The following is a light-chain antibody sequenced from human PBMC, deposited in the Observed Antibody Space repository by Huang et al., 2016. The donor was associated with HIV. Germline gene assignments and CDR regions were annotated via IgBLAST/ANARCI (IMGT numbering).Light chain of an antibody. CDR3: QQYDNWPPRGT. CDR1: QSVSSN. CDR2: GAS. J-gene: IGKJ1*01. Sequence: EIVMTQSPATLSVSPGERATLSCRASQSVSSNLALYQQKPGQAPRLLIYGASTRATGIPARFSGSGSGTEFILTISSLQSEDFAVYYCQQYDNWPPRGTFGQGTKVEIK. V-gene: IGKV3-15*01.